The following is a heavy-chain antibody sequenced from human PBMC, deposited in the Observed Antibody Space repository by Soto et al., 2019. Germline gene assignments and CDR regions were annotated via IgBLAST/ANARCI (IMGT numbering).Heavy chain of an antibody. V-gene: IGHV3-33*01. CDR2: VSYDGSVT. D-gene: IGHD6-13*01. Sequence: PGGSLRLSCAASGFTFSGFGMHWLRQAPGKGLEWVGLVSYDGSVTYYADSVKGRFTISRDNSENTASLQMDSLRVEDTAVYYCATLIRDGKYSSSWYGWGQGTLVTVSS. J-gene: IGHJ4*02. CDR3: ATLIRDGKYSSSWYG. CDR1: GFTFSGFG.